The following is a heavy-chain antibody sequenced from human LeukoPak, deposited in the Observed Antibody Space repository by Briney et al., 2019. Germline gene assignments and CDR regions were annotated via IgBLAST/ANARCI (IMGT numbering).Heavy chain of an antibody. V-gene: IGHV3-9*01. J-gene: IGHJ6*02. CDR3: GKDISAGGMDV. D-gene: IGHD3-10*01. Sequence: GGSLRPSCSAYESTLDHAMPWGRQTPGKGLEWVSGIGWNSARTGYADSVRGRFTISRDNAKNSLYLQMNSLRAEDTALYYCGKDISAGGMDVWGQGTTVTVSS. CDR2: IGWNSART. CDR1: ESTLDHA.